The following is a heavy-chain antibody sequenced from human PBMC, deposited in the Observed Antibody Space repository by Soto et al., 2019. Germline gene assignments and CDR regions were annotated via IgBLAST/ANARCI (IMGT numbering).Heavy chain of an antibody. D-gene: IGHD3-3*01. CDR2: INAGNGNT. Sequence: GASVKVSCKASGYTFTSYAMHWVRQAPGQRLEWMGWINAGNGNTKYSQKFQGRVTITRDTSASTAYMELSSLRSEDTAVYYCARGITIFGFMDVWGKGTTVTVSS. J-gene: IGHJ6*03. CDR3: ARGITIFGFMDV. CDR1: GYTFTSYA. V-gene: IGHV1-3*01.